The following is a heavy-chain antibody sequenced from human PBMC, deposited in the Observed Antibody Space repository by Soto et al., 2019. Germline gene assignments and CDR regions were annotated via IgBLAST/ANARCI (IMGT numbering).Heavy chain of an antibody. Sequence: GGSLRLSCAASGFTFSSYGMHWVRQAPGKGLEWVAVISYDGSNKYYADSVKGRFTISRDNSKNTLYLQMNSLRAEDTAVYYCARDVEVVVAAKPTRWFDPWGQGTLVTVSS. V-gene: IGHV3-30*03. CDR3: ARDVEVVVAAKPTRWFDP. CDR1: GFTFSSYG. CDR2: ISYDGSNK. D-gene: IGHD2-15*01. J-gene: IGHJ5*02.